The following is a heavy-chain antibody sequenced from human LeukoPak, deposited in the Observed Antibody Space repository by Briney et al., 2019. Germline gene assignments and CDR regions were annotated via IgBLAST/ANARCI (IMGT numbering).Heavy chain of an antibody. D-gene: IGHD2-15*01. CDR1: GYSFTTYW. V-gene: IGHV5-51*01. CDR2: IYPGDSDT. CDR3: ARARYCSGGNCYAEY. J-gene: IGHJ4*02. Sequence: GESLKISCKGSGYSFTTYWIGWVRQMPGKGLEWMGIIYPGDSDTRYSPSFQGQVTISADESISTAYLQWSSLKASDTAMYYCARARYCSGGNCYAEYWGQGTLVTVSS.